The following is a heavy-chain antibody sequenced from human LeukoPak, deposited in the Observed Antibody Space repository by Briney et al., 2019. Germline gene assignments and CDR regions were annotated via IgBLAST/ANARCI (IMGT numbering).Heavy chain of an antibody. CDR3: ARDDPPSSSSVYYYYYMDV. CDR2: IIPIFGTA. CDR1: GGTFSSYA. D-gene: IGHD6-6*01. J-gene: IGHJ6*03. V-gene: IGHV1-69*13. Sequence: ASVKVSCKASGGTFSSYAISWVRQAPGRGLEWMGGIIPIFGTANYAQKFQGRVTITADESTSTAYMELSSLRSEDTAVYYCARDDPPSSSSVYYYYYMDVWGKGTTVTVSS.